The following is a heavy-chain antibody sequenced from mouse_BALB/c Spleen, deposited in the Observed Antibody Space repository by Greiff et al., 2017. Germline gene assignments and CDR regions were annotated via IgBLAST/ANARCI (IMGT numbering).Heavy chain of an antibody. D-gene: IGHD1-1*01. Sequence: EVQLVESGAELVRSGASVKLSCTASGFNIKDYYMHWVKQRPEQGLEWIGWIDPENGDTEYAPKFQGKATMTADTSSNTAYLQLSSLTSEDTAVYYCNYYGSSYFDYWGQGTTLTVSS. V-gene: IGHV14-4*02. J-gene: IGHJ2*01. CDR3: NYYGSSYFDY. CDR2: IDPENGDT. CDR1: GFNIKDYY.